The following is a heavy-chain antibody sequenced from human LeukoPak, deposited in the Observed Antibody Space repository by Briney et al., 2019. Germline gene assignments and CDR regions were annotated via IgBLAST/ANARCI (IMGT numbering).Heavy chain of an antibody. V-gene: IGHV4-34*01. J-gene: IGHJ2*01. Sequence: PSETLSLTCAVYGGSFSGHFWSWIRQPPGKGLEWIGEINHSGSTNYNPSLKSRVTISGDTSNNQFSLKLTSVTTADTAVYFCARTGRRGYFDFWGRGTLVTVSS. D-gene: IGHD1-14*01. CDR1: GGSFSGHF. CDR2: INHSGST. CDR3: ARTGRRGYFDF.